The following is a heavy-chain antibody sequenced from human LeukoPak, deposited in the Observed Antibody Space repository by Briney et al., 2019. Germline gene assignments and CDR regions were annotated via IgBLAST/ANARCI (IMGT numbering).Heavy chain of an antibody. CDR1: GGSISSYY. Sequence: SETLSLTCTVSGGSISSYYWSWIRQPPGKGLEWIGYIYYSVTTNYNPSLKSRVTISVDTSKNQFSLKLSSVTAADTAVYYCARSLRGYYDILTGYYRPAHFDYWGQGTLVTVSS. D-gene: IGHD3-9*01. CDR3: ARSLRGYYDILTGYYRPAHFDY. J-gene: IGHJ4*02. CDR2: IYYSVTT. V-gene: IGHV4-59*01.